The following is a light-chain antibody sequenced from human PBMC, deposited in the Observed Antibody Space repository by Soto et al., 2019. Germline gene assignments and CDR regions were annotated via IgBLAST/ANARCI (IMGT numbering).Light chain of an antibody. CDR3: SSYAGSKGV. V-gene: IGLV2-8*01. Sequence: QSVLTQPPSASGSPGQSVTISCTGTSSDVGGYNYVSWYQQHPGKAPTLMIYEVSKRPSGVPDRFSGSKSGNTAFLTVSGLQAEDEADYYCSSYAGSKGVFGGGTKLTVL. J-gene: IGLJ2*01. CDR2: EVS. CDR1: SSDVGGYNY.